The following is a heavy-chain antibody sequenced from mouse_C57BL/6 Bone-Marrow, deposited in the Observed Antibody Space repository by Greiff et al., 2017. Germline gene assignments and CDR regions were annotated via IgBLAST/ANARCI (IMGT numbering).Heavy chain of an antibody. CDR1: GYTFTSYW. CDR2: IHPNSGST. D-gene: IGHD2-4*01. V-gene: IGHV1-64*01. Sequence: LKQSGAELVKPGASVKLSCKASGYTFTSYWMHWVKQRPGQGLEWIGMIHPNSGSTNYNEKFKSKATLTVDKSSSTAYMQLSSLTSEDSAVYYCARNDYDGGSAYWGQGTLVTVSA. CDR3: ARNDYDGGSAY. J-gene: IGHJ3*01.